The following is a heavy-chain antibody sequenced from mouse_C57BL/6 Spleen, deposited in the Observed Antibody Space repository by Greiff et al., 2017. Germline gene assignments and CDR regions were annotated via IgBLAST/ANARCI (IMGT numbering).Heavy chain of an antibody. V-gene: IGHV3-6*01. CDR3: ARGFYPYAMDY. J-gene: IGHJ4*01. CDR2: ISYDGSN. CDR1: GYSITSGYY. Sequence: DVKLVESGPGLVKPSQSLSLTCSVTGYSITSGYYWNWIRQFPGNKLEWMGYISYDGSNNYNPSLKNRISITRDTSKNQFFLKLNSVTTEDTATYYCARGFYPYAMDYWGQGTSVTVSS.